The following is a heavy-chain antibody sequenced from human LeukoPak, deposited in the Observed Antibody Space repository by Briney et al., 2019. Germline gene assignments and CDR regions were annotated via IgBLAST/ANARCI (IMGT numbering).Heavy chain of an antibody. CDR1: GGSISSYY. V-gene: IGHV4-59*08. J-gene: IGHJ4*02. D-gene: IGHD6-19*01. CDR3: ARRSRSGWYLTY. Sequence: PSETLSLTCTASGGSISSYYWSWIRQPPGKGLEWIGYIYYSGSTNYNPSLKSRVTISVDTSKNQFSLKLSSVTAADTAVYYCARRSRSGWYLTYWGQGTLVTVSS. CDR2: IYYSGST.